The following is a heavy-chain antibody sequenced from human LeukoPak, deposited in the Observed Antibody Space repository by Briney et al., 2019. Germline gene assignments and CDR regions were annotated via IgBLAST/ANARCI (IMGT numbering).Heavy chain of an antibody. CDR3: ARGVGSGYTDY. V-gene: IGHV4-61*01. CDR2: ISYSGNT. Sequence: PSETLSLTCTVSGNSISSSSYYWTWLRQPPGKGLERIGFISYSGNTNYNPSLKSRVTISLDTSKNQFSLKLISVTAADTAVYYCARGVGSGYTDYWGQGALVTVSS. CDR1: GNSISSSSYY. J-gene: IGHJ4*02. D-gene: IGHD3-22*01.